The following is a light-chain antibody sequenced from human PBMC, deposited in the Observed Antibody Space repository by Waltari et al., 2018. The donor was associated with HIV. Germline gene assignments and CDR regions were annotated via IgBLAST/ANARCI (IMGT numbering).Light chain of an antibody. CDR2: EVS. CDR1: SSDIGLYNF. V-gene: IGLV2-8*01. Sequence: QSALTQPPSASGSPGQSVTISCAGTSSDIGLYNFVSWYQHHPGKAPQPLFPEVSRRPSGVPDRFSGSKSGNAASLTVSGLQAEDEAAYYCFSYAGNNYLLFGGGTKLTVL. CDR3: FSYAGNNYLL. J-gene: IGLJ2*01.